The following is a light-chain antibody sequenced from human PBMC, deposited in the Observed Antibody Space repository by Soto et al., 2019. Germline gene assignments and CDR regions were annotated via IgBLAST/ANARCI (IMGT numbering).Light chain of an antibody. CDR3: SSYTSSSTPCV. CDR2: DVS. V-gene: IGLV2-14*03. CDR1: SSDVGNYNY. Sequence: QSVLTHPASVSGSPGQSITISCTGTSSDVGNYNYVSWYQHHPGKAPKLMIYDVSNRPSGVSNRFSGSKSGNTASLTISGLQAEDEADYCCSSYTSSSTPCVFGNGTKVTVL. J-gene: IGLJ1*01.